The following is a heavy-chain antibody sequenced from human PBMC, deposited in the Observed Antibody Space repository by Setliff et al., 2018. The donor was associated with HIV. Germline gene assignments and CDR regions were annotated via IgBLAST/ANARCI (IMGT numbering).Heavy chain of an antibody. CDR2: IPTSGTT. CDR3: GTAMYYYYGLDV. V-gene: IGHV4-61*09. D-gene: IGHD2-2*01. Sequence: PAETLSLTCTVSGGSISSGSNFWGWIRQPAGKGLEWIGHIPTSGTTNYNPALESAVTTSVDTSKTQFSLKLSSVTAADAAVYYYGTAMYYYYGLDVWGQGIRVTVSS. CDR1: GGSISSGSNF. J-gene: IGHJ6*02.